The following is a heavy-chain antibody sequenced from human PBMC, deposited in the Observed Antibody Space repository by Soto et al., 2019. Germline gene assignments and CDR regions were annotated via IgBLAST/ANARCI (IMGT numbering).Heavy chain of an antibody. CDR1: RYTFTGYY. CDR3: ARDSDEAARTSHYGMDV. CDR2: INPNSGGT. V-gene: IGHV1-2*04. D-gene: IGHD6-6*01. J-gene: IGHJ6*02. Sequence: GASVKVSCKASRYTFTGYYMHWVRQAPGQGLEWMGWINPNSGGTNCAQKFQGWVTMTRDTSISTAYMELSRLRSDDTAVYYCARDSDEAARTSHYGMDVWGQGTTVAFSS.